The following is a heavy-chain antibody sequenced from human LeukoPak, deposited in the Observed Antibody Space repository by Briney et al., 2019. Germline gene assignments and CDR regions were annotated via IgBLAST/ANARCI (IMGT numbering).Heavy chain of an antibody. CDR1: GFTFSSYS. Sequence: GGSLRLSCAASGFTFSSYSMNWVRHVPGKGLEWVSYISSSSKTIYYADSVKGRFTISRDNAKNSLYLQMNSVRDEDSAVYYCARDQGIFDYWGQGTLVTVSS. CDR2: ISSSSKTI. V-gene: IGHV3-48*02. CDR3: ARDQGIFDY. J-gene: IGHJ4*02.